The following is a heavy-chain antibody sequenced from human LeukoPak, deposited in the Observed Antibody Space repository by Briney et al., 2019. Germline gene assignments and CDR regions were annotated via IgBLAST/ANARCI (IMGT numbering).Heavy chain of an antibody. CDR1: GFTFSSYA. V-gene: IGHV3-23*01. J-gene: IGHJ4*02. Sequence: GGSLRLSCAASGFTFSSYAMSWVRQAPGKGLEWVSAISGSGGSTYYADSVKGRFTISRDNAKNTLPLQMSSLRAEDTAVYYCAKEGSSGWIPTRHFDHWGLGTLVTVSS. CDR2: ISGSGGST. D-gene: IGHD6-19*01. CDR3: AKEGSSGWIPTRHFDH.